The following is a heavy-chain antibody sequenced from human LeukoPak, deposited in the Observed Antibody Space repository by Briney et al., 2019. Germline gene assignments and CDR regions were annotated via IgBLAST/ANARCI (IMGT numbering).Heavy chain of an antibody. CDR3: ARGQYYDILTGYYPDHYYYYYYMDV. CDR2: IYYSGST. V-gene: IGHV4-59*01. CDR1: GGSISSYY. D-gene: IGHD3-9*01. J-gene: IGHJ6*03. Sequence: PSETLSLTCTVSGGSISSYYWSWIRQPPGKGLEWIGYIYYSGSTNYNPSLKSRVTISVDTSKNQFSLKLSSVTAADTAVYYCARGQYYDILTGYYPDHYYYYYYMDVWGKGTTVTISS.